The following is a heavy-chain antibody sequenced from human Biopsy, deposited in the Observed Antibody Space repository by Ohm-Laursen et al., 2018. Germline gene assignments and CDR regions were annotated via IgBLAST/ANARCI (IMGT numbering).Heavy chain of an antibody. J-gene: IGHJ6*02. Sequence: TLTLTYTVSGVSITAYYWCWIRQPPGKGLECIGNIHHSGSTNYNPSLKSRLTISVDTSKNQFPLKLSSVTAADTAVYYCARMDCSGGSCHYYSYGMDVWGQGTTVTVSS. CDR1: GVSITAYY. D-gene: IGHD2-15*01. V-gene: IGHV4-4*09. CDR3: ARMDCSGGSCHYYSYGMDV. CDR2: IHHSGST.